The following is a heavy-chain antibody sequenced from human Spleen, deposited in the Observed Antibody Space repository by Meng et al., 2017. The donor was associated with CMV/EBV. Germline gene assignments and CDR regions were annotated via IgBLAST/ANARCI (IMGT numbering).Heavy chain of an antibody. CDR2: IYPGDSDT. J-gene: IGHJ3*02. D-gene: IGHD4/OR15-4a*01. V-gene: IGHV5-51*01. CDR3: ARLYGGFDI. CDR1: GYRFTNYW. Sequence: GESLKIYCKGSGYRFTNYWIAWVRQMPGKGMERMGIIYPGDSDTRYSPSFQGQVTFSADKSISAAYLQWSSLKASYTAMYYCARLYGGFDIWGQGTMVTVSS.